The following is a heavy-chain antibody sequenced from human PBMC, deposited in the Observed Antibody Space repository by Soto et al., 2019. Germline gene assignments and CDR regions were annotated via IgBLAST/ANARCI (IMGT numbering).Heavy chain of an antibody. Sequence: GGSLRLSCAASGFTFSSYAMSWVRQAPGKGLEWVSAISGSGGSTYYADSVKGRFTISRDNSKNTLYLQMNSLRAEDTAVYYCAKDSDRYCSGGSCQYYFDYWGQGTLVTVSS. CDR3: AKDSDRYCSGGSCQYYFDY. J-gene: IGHJ4*02. D-gene: IGHD2-15*01. V-gene: IGHV3-23*01. CDR2: ISGSGGST. CDR1: GFTFSSYA.